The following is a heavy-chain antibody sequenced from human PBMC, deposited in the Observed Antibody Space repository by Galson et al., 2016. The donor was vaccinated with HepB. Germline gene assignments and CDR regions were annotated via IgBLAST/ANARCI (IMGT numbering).Heavy chain of an antibody. CDR3: AKRHEYCPAVGCSVDY. J-gene: IGHJ4*02. CDR2: DSMDGRRK. CDR1: GFNFSNYG. V-gene: IGHV3-30*18. Sequence: SLRLSCAASGFNFSNYGMHWVRQAPGKGLEWVAADSMDGRRKFYADSVKGRFTISRDNSNNMLFLQMSSLRADDTAVYYCAKRHEYCPAVGCSVDYWGQGTLVSVSS. D-gene: IGHD2/OR15-2a*01.